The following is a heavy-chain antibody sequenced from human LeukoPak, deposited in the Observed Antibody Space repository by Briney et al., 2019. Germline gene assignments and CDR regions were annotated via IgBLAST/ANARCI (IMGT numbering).Heavy chain of an antibody. Sequence: SETLSLTCTVSGYSISSGYYWGWIRQPPGKGLEWIGSIYHSGSTYYNPSLKSRVTISVDTSKNQFSLNLSSVTAADTAVYYCARLVWPTYYYDSSGGWYIDLWGRGTLVTVSS. V-gene: IGHV4-38-2*02. CDR2: IYHSGST. D-gene: IGHD3-22*01. CDR3: ARLVWPTYYYDSSGGWYIDL. CDR1: GYSISSGYY. J-gene: IGHJ2*01.